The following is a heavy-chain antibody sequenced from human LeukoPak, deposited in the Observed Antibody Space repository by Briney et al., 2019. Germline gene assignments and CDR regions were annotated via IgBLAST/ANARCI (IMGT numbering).Heavy chain of an antibody. CDR1: GFTFSSYS. V-gene: IGHV3-21*01. J-gene: IGHJ4*02. Sequence: GGSLRLSCAASGFTFSSYSMNWVRQAPGKGLEWVSSISSSSSYIYYADSVKGRFTISRDTAKNSLYLQMNSLRAEDTAVYYCARANCSGGSCYSCCYFDYWGQGTLVTVSS. CDR2: ISSSSSYI. D-gene: IGHD2-15*01. CDR3: ARANCSGGSCYSCCYFDY.